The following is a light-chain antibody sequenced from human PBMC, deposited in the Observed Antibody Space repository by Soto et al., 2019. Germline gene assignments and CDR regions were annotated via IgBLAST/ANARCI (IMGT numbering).Light chain of an antibody. CDR3: CSYAGNRVI. CDR1: RSDVAGYNF. Sequence: SALTQPRSVSGSPGQSVTISCTGTRSDVAGYNFVSWYQQHPGKAPTLMIYDVAKRPSGVPDRFSGSKSADTASLTISGLQSEDEADYCCCSYAGNRVIFGGGTQLTVL. CDR2: DVA. V-gene: IGLV2-11*01. J-gene: IGLJ2*01.